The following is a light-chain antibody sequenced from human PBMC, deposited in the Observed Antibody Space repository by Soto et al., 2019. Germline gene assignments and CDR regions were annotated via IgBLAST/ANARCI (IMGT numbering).Light chain of an antibody. J-gene: IGKJ4*01. CDR3: QHYNTYPLT. Sequence: DIQMTQSPSTLSASVGDRVTITCRASQSISSWLAWYQQKPWKAPKLLIYKASTLETGVPSRFSGSGSGTEFTLTISSLQPDAIETSYCQHYNTYPLTFGGGTKVDIK. CDR1: QSISSW. V-gene: IGKV1-5*03. CDR2: KAS.